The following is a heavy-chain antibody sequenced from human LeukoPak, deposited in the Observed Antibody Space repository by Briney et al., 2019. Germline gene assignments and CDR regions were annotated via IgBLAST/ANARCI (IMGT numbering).Heavy chain of an antibody. J-gene: IGHJ4*02. D-gene: IGHD1-7*01. CDR3: ARGEGTGTTPFDY. CDR2: ISSSGSII. V-gene: IGHV3-11*01. Sequence: GGSLRLSCAASGFTFNNYYMTWIRQAPGQGLEGGSYISSSGSIIYYADSVKGRFTISRDNAKNSLYLQMNSLRAEDTAVYYCARGEGTGTTPFDYWGQGTLVTVSS. CDR1: GFTFNNYY.